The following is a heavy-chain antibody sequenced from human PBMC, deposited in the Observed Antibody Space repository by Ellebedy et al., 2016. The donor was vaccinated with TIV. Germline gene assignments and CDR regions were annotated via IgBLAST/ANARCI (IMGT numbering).Heavy chain of an antibody. V-gene: IGHV4-34*01. D-gene: IGHD5-12*01. Sequence: SETLSLTXAVYGGSFSGYYWSWIRQPPGKGLEWIGEINHSGSTNYNPSLKSRVTISVDTSKNQFSLKLSSVTAADTAVYYCARHGDIVATIIAAFDIWGQGTMVTVSS. CDR1: GGSFSGYY. CDR3: ARHGDIVATIIAAFDI. J-gene: IGHJ3*02. CDR2: INHSGST.